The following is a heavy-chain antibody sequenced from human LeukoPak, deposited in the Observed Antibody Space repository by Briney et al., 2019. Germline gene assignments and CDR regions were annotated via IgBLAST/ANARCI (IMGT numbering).Heavy chain of an antibody. D-gene: IGHD6-13*01. V-gene: IGHV1-24*01. CDR3: ATALWQTYSSSWHIRDLDAFDI. Sequence: GASVKVSCKVSGYTLTELSMHWVRQAPGKGLEWMGGFDPEDGETIYAQKFQGRVTMTEDTSTDTAYMELSSLRSEDTAVYYCATALWQTYSSSWHIRDLDAFDIWGQGTMVTVSS. CDR2: FDPEDGET. J-gene: IGHJ3*02. CDR1: GYTLTELS.